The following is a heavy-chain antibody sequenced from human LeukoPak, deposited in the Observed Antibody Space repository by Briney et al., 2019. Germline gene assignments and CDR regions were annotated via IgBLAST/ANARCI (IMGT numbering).Heavy chain of an antibody. CDR2: IYDSGNT. CDR3: ARHYGP. CDR1: GGSFSGYY. V-gene: IGHV4-34*01. J-gene: IGHJ5*02. Sequence: PSETLSLTCAVYGGSFSGYYWSWIRQPPGKGLEWIGSIYDSGNTYYNPSLKSRVTISVDTSKNQFSLKLNSVTAADTAVYYCARHYGPWGQGTLVTVSS. D-gene: IGHD3-16*01.